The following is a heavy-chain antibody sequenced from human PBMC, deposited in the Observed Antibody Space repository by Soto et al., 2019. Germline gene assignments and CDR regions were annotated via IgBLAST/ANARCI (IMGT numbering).Heavy chain of an antibody. CDR2: IYYSGST. V-gene: IGHV4-30-4*01. Sequence: SETLSLTXTVSGGSISSGDYYWSWIRQPPGKGLEWIGYIYYSGSTYYNPSLKSRVTISVDTSKNQFSLKLSSVTAADTAVYYCARVPTYYYDSSGYYSFDYWGQGTLVTVSS. J-gene: IGHJ4*02. CDR1: GGSISSGDYY. CDR3: ARVPTYYYDSSGYYSFDY. D-gene: IGHD3-22*01.